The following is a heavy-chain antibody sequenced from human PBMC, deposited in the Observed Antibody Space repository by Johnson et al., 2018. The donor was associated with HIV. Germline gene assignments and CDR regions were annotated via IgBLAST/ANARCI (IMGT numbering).Heavy chain of an antibody. D-gene: IGHD3-22*01. Sequence: HWVRQAPGKGLEWVAVIWYDGSNKYYVDSVKGRFTISRDNAKNSLYLQMNSLRVEDTALYYCVRDLSFDSIGYSHAFDIWGQGTMVTVSS. V-gene: IGHV3-33*01. CDR2: IWYDGSNK. CDR3: VRDLSFDSIGYSHAFDI. J-gene: IGHJ3*02.